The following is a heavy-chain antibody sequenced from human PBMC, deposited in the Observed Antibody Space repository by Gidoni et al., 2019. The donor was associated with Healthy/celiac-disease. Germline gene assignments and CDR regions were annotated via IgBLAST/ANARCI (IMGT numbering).Heavy chain of an antibody. CDR2: IYYSGST. V-gene: IGHV4-31*03. J-gene: IGHJ5*02. Sequence: QVQLQESGPGPVTPSQTLSLTCTVSGGSISSGGYYWSWIRQHPGKGLEWIGYIYYSGSTYDNPSLKSRVTISVDTSKNQFSLKLSSVTAADTAVYYCARESGISDWFDPWGQGTLVTVSS. CDR3: ARESGISDWFDP. D-gene: IGHD1-26*01. CDR1: GGSISSGGYY.